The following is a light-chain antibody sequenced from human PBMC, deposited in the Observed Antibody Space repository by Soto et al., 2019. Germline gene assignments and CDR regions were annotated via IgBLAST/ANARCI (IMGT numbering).Light chain of an antibody. CDR1: QGVDTTF. CDR3: QQYMSSVT. Sequence: EIGLTQSPGSLSLSPGQRATLSCRASQGVDTTFFAWYQKKPGQAPRLLIYGASKRATGIPDRFSGSGSGTDFILIISTLEPEDFAVYYCQQYMSSVTFGQGTKVEIK. CDR2: GAS. V-gene: IGKV3-20*01. J-gene: IGKJ1*01.